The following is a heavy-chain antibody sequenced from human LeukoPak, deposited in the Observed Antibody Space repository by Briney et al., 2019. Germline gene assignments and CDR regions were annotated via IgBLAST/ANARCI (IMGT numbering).Heavy chain of an antibody. Sequence: ASVKVSCKASGYTFTSYGVSWVRQAPGQGLEWMGWISANKGNTNYAQTFQDRVTMTTDTFTSTAYMELRSLRSDDTAVYYCARKAPGNWYFDFWGRGTLVTVSS. CDR2: ISANKGNT. V-gene: IGHV1-18*01. CDR3: ARKAPGNWYFDF. CDR1: GYTFTSYG. J-gene: IGHJ2*01. D-gene: IGHD3-10*01.